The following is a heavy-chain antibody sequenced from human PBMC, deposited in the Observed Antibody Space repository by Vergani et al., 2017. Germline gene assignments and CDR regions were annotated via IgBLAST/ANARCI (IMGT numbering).Heavy chain of an antibody. D-gene: IGHD2-15*01. J-gene: IGHJ6*02. Sequence: EVQLVESGGGLVKPGGSLRLSCAASGFTFSSYSMNWVRQAPGKGLEWVSSISSSSSYIYYADSVKGRFTISRDNAKNSQYLQMNSLRAEDTAVYYCARGPYCSGGSCYAVLRYYGMDVWGQGTTVTVSS. CDR1: GFTFSSYS. CDR2: ISSSSSYI. V-gene: IGHV3-21*01. CDR3: ARGPYCSGGSCYAVLRYYGMDV.